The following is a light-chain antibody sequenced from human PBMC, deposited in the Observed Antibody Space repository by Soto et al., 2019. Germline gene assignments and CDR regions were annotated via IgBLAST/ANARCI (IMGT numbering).Light chain of an antibody. CDR1: QSISSN. CDR2: RTS. V-gene: IGKV3-15*01. Sequence: EIVLTQSPGTLSVSPGEIATLSFSASQSISSNLAWCQQKPGQAPRLLMFRTSSRATGFPARFSGSGSGTEFNLTISSLQSEDFGVYYCQQYNNWPRATFGGGTKVDI. CDR3: QQYNNWPRAT. J-gene: IGKJ4*01.